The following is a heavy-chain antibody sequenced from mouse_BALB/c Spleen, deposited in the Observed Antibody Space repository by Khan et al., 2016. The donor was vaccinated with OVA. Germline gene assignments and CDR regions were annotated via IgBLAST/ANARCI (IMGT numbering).Heavy chain of an antibody. CDR2: IFYSGTI. D-gene: IGHD1-1*02. CDR3: ARDRGGFASYYFDD. Sequence: VQLQQSGPGLVKPSQTVSLTCTVTGISITTGNYRWSWIRQFPGNKLEWIGYIFYSGTITYNPSLTSRTTITRDTSKNQFFLEMNSLTAEDTSTYYCARDRGGFASYYFDDWGQGTTLTVSS. CDR1: GISITTGNYR. J-gene: IGHJ2*01. V-gene: IGHV3-5*02.